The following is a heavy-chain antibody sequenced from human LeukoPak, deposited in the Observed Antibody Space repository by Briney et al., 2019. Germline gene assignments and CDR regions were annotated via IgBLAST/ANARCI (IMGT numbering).Heavy chain of an antibody. D-gene: IGHD1-26*01. CDR1: GFTFSSYA. V-gene: IGHV3-23*01. Sequence: PGGSLRLSCAASGFTFSSYAMSWVRQAPGKGLEWVSSITGGGYSTYYADSVKGRFTISRDNSGNTLFLHMDSLRAEDTAVYYCAKDASYSGTYNANFDYWGQGTLVTVSS. CDR3: AKDASYSGTYNANFDY. CDR2: ITGGGYST. J-gene: IGHJ4*02.